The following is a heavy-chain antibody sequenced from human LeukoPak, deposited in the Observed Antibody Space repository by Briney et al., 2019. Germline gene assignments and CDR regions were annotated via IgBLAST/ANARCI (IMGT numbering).Heavy chain of an antibody. CDR3: ARNGHDYGDYTVDY. CDR2: INHSGST. D-gene: IGHD4-17*01. Sequence: SETLSLTCAVYGGSFSGYYWSWNRQPPGKGLEWIGEINHSGSTNYNPSLKSRVTISVDTSKNQFSLKLSSVTAADTAVYYCARNGHDYGDYTVDYWGQGTLVTVSS. J-gene: IGHJ4*02. CDR1: GGSFSGYY. V-gene: IGHV4-34*01.